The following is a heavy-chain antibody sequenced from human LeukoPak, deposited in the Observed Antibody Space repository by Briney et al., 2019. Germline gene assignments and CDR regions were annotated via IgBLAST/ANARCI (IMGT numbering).Heavy chain of an antibody. CDR3: ARTSGGSFDI. Sequence: GGSLRLACAASGLTVNSNYRTWSRQAQGTGLEWVSLIYSGETTYYADSVKGRFTISRDTSHNTLYLQMNRLRAADTSVYYCARTSGGSFDIWGQGTTVTV. D-gene: IGHD3-10*01. CDR1: GLTVNSNY. CDR2: IYSGETT. J-gene: IGHJ3*02. V-gene: IGHV3-53*01.